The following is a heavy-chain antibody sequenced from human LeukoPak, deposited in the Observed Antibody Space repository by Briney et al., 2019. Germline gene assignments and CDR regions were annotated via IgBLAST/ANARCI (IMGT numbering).Heavy chain of an antibody. CDR3: AKIGVIGNWYYDV. J-gene: IGHJ2*01. Sequence: PGGSLRLSCAASGFSFSSHGMSWVRQAPWKGPEWVSSISSGSDYTFYADSVKGRFTISRDNPKNTLYLQMNSLRAGDTAIYHCAKIGVIGNWYYDVWGRGTLVTVSS. D-gene: IGHD3-10*01. V-gene: IGHV3-23*01. CDR2: ISSGSDYT. CDR1: GFSFSSHG.